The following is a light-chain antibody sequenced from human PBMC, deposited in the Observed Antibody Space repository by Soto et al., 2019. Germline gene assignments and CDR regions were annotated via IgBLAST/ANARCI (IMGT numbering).Light chain of an antibody. J-gene: IGKJ2*01. CDR3: QQHNYWPS. CDR2: GAS. V-gene: IGKV3-15*01. Sequence: EIVMTQSPATLSVSPGERVTLSCRASQSIASNLAWYQQKPGQAPRLLVHGASTRATGIPGRFSGSGSGTEFTLTISSLQSEDFAVYYCQQHNYWPSFGQGTKLELE. CDR1: QSIASN.